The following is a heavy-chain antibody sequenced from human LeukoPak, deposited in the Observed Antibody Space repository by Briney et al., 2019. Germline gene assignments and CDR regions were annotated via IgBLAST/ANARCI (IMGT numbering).Heavy chain of an antibody. D-gene: IGHD3-22*01. Sequence: MPSETLSLTCTVSGGSISSGSYYWSWIRQPAGKGLEWIGRIYTSGSTNYNPSLKSRVTISLDTSENHFPLKLSSVTAADTAVYYCARVTTGGYYNYWGQGTLVTVSS. CDR2: IYTSGST. J-gene: IGHJ4*02. CDR3: ARVTTGGYYNY. V-gene: IGHV4-61*02. CDR1: GGSISSGSYY.